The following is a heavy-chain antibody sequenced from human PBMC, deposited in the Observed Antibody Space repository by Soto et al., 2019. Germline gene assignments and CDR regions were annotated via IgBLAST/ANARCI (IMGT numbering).Heavy chain of an antibody. D-gene: IGHD2-21*02. V-gene: IGHV1-3*01. CDR1: GYTVTGYD. J-gene: IGHJ4*02. CDR3: ARSIVVVTALDY. Sequence: ASVKVSCKAPGYTVTGYDIHWVRQAPGQRLEWMGWINAGNGNTKYSQKFQGRVTITRDTSASTAYMELSSLRSEDTAVYYCARSIVVVTALDYWGQGTLVTVSS. CDR2: INAGNGNT.